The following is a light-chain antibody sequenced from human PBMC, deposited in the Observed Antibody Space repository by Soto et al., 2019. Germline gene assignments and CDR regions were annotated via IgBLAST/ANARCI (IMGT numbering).Light chain of an antibody. CDR3: QHYNSFSQT. CDR2: EAS. Sequence: DIQMTQSPSTLSASVGDRVTISCRASQNITNWLAWYQQKSGKAPKVLIYEASSLHSGVPSRFSGSGSGTEFTLSISSLQPDDFGTYYCQHYNSFSQTFGQGTKVDIK. V-gene: IGKV1-5*01. J-gene: IGKJ1*01. CDR1: QNITNW.